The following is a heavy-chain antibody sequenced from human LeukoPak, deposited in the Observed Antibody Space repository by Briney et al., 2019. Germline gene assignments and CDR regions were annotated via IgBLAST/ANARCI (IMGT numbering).Heavy chain of an antibody. D-gene: IGHD3-3*01. CDR3: ARDVRRALRFNNFYPCFGMDV. V-gene: IGHV4-59*01. CDR1: GPSINFY. J-gene: IGHJ6*04. Sequence: SETLSLTCSVSGPSINFYWSGIRQSPGKGLEWIGCIYPKGSTSYNSPLQSRVTISLDTSKKQVSLMLKSVTAADTAVYYCARDVRRALRFNNFYPCFGMDVWGKGTTVIVST. CDR2: IYPKGST.